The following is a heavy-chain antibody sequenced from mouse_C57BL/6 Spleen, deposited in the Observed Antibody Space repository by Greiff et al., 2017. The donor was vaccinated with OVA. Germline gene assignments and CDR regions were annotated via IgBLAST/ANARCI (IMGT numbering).Heavy chain of an antibody. J-gene: IGHJ2*01. D-gene: IGHD1-1*01. CDR2: IDPSDSET. Sequence: QVQLKQPGAELVGPGSSVKLSCKASGYTFTSYWMHWVKQRPIQGLEWIGNIDPSDSETHYNQKFKDKATLTVDKSSSTAYMQLSSLTSEDSAVYYCASNYYGSSYYFDYWGQGTTLTVSS. CDR1: GYTFTSYW. V-gene: IGHV1-52*01. CDR3: ASNYYGSSYYFDY.